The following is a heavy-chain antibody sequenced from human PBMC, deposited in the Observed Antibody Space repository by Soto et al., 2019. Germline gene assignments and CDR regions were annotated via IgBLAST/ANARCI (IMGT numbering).Heavy chain of an antibody. Sequence: QVQLQESGPGLLKPSQTLSLTCTVSGASITNDKYYWTWIRQLPGKALEWIGHIHYSGVTSYNPSLKTRIAXXLATARQQSSLQVNSATAADTAVYFSARLDIYSDIWGQGTQVTVSS. CDR3: ARLDIYSDI. CDR2: IHYSGVT. CDR1: GASITNDKYY. V-gene: IGHV4-31*03. J-gene: IGHJ4*02.